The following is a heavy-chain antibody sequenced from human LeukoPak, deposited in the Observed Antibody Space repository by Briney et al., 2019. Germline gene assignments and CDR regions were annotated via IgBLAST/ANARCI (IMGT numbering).Heavy chain of an antibody. Sequence: GGSLRLSCAASGFSVSNNYMNWVRQAPGKGLEWVSVTYSGGNTYYADSVKGRFTISRDNFKNRLFLQMKSLRAEDTAVYYCARGPGRKSPLDYWGQGTLVTVSS. CDR2: TYSGGNT. CDR3: ARGPGRKSPLDY. V-gene: IGHV3-53*01. J-gene: IGHJ4*02. CDR1: GFSVSNNY. D-gene: IGHD1-1*01.